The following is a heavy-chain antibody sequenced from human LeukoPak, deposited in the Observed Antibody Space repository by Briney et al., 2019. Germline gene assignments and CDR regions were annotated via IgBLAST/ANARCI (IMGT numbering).Heavy chain of an antibody. CDR1: GYTFIDCH. D-gene: IGHD2-21*02. V-gene: IGHV1-2*02. Sequence: ASVKVSCKASGYTFIDCHIHWVRQAPGQGLEWMGWINPKNGGTRLAQRLQGRVTMTRDTSTGTVYMELSSLRSDDTAVYYCATKKTPLYCGGDCYSGLGWFDPWGQGTLITVSS. CDR3: ATKKTPLYCGGDCYSGLGWFDP. J-gene: IGHJ5*02. CDR2: INPKNGGT.